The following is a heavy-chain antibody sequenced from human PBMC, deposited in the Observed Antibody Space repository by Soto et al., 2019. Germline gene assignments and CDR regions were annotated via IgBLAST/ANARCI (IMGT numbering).Heavy chain of an antibody. CDR1: GGTFSSYT. V-gene: IGHV1-69*02. CDR2: IIPIRGIA. Sequence: QVQLVQSGAEVKKPGSSVKVSCKASGGTFSSYTISWVRQAPGQGLEWMGRIIPIRGIANYAQKFKGRVTITADKSTSTAYMVLSSLRSEDTAVYYCARANPLSPLLRPRYYYCYMDVWGKGTPVTVSS. CDR3: ARANPLSPLLRPRYYYCYMDV. D-gene: IGHD2-15*01. J-gene: IGHJ6*03.